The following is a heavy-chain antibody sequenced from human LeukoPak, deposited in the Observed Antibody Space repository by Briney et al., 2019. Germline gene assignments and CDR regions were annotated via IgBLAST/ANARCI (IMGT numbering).Heavy chain of an antibody. V-gene: IGHV3-48*03. Sequence: GESLRLSCAASGFTFSKFEMNWVRQAPGKGLEWLSYISTGGNDINYADSVKGRVTISRDNAKNSLYLQMNSLRPEDTAVYYCASEVGIVVVPAAMVHWGQGTLVTVSS. CDR2: ISTGGNDI. CDR1: GFTFSKFE. J-gene: IGHJ4*02. D-gene: IGHD2-2*01. CDR3: ASEVGIVVVPAAMVH.